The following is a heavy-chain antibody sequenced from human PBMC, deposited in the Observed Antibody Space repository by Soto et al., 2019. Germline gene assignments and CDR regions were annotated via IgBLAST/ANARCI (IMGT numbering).Heavy chain of an antibody. J-gene: IGHJ5*02. Sequence: GGSLRLSCAASGFTFSYYWMHWVRQAPGKGLEWVAVISYDGSNKYYADSVKGRFTISRDNSKSTLYLQMNSLRAEDTAVYYCARVYYDFWSGYTQSDPTHLRPWGQGTLVTVSS. CDR2: ISYDGSNK. CDR3: ARVYYDFWSGYTQSDPTHLRP. CDR1: GFTFSYYW. V-gene: IGHV3-30-3*01. D-gene: IGHD3-3*01.